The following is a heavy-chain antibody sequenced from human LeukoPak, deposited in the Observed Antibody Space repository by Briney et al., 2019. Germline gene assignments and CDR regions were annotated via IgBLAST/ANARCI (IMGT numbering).Heavy chain of an antibody. J-gene: IGHJ3*02. D-gene: IGHD3-22*01. CDR1: GYSISTGYF. CDR2: IYHSGST. CDR3: ARARNYYDSSGYYYEGDAFDI. Sequence: PSETLSLTCTVSGYSISTGYFWGWLRQPPGKGLECIGTIYHSGSTYYNPSLKSRVTISVDTSKNQFSLKLSSVTAAYTAVYFFARARNYYDSSGYYYEGDAFDIWGQGTMVTVSS. V-gene: IGHV4-38-2*02.